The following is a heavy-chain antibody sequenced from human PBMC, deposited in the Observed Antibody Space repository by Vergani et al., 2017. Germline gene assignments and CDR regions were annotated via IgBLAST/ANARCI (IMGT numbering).Heavy chain of an antibody. CDR1: GYTFTGYY. V-gene: IGHV1-2*02. D-gene: IGHD3-3*01. CDR2: INPNSGGT. Sequence: QVQLVQSGAEVKKPGASVKVSCKASGYTFTGYYMHWVRQAPGQGLEWMGWINPNSGGTNYAQKFQGRVTMNRDTSISTAYMELSRLRSDDTAVYYCARLVEAPDYDFWSGALLYWGQGTLVTVSS. CDR3: ARLVEAPDYDFWSGALLY. J-gene: IGHJ4*02.